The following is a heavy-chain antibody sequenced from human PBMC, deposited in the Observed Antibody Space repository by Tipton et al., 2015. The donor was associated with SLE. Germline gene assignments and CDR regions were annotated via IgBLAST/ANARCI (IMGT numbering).Heavy chain of an antibody. V-gene: IGHV4-34*01. CDR1: GGSFSGYY. J-gene: IGHJ4*02. Sequence: TLSLTCAVYGGSFSGYYWSWIRQPPGKGLEWIGEINHSGSTNYNPSLKSRVAISVDTSKNQFSLKPSSVTAADTAVYYCASLGDCSSTSCYLFDYWGQGTLVTVSS. CDR3: ASLGDCSSTSCYLFDY. D-gene: IGHD2-2*01. CDR2: INHSGST.